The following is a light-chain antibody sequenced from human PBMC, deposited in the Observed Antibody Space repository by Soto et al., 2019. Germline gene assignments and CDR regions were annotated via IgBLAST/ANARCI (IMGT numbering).Light chain of an antibody. CDR3: QSYDSSLSGYV. J-gene: IGLJ1*01. Sequence: QSVLTQPPSVSGAPGRRVTISCTGSSSNIGAGFDVHWYQQLPGTAPKLLIYGNVDRPSGVPDRFSGSKSGTSASLAITGLQAEDEADYYCQSYDSSLSGYVFGTGTKLTVL. V-gene: IGLV1-40*01. CDR1: SSNIGAGFD. CDR2: GNV.